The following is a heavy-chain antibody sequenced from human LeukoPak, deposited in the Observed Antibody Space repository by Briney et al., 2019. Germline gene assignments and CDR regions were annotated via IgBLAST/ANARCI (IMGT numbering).Heavy chain of an antibody. CDR2: ISSSGITI. J-gene: IGHJ4*02. D-gene: IGHD1-26*01. V-gene: IGHV3-48*02. Sequence: GGSLRLSCAASGFTFSSYSMNWVRQAPGKGLEWVSYISSSGITIYYADSVKGRFTISRDNAKNSVYLQMNSLRDEDTAVYFCARDPGGRYYFDYWGQGSLVTVSS. CDR3: ARDPGGRYYFDY. CDR1: GFTFSSYS.